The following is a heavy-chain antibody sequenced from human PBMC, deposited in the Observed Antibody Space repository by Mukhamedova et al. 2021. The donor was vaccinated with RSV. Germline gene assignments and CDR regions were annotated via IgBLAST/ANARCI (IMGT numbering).Heavy chain of an antibody. CDR3: ARSVAAGGTPVVY. CDR2: PNSGNT. J-gene: IGHJ4*02. Sequence: PNSGNTGFAQKFQGRVTLTRNTSISTAYMELSSLRSEDTAVYYCARSVAAGGTPVVYWGQGTLVTVSS. D-gene: IGHD6-13*01. V-gene: IGHV1-8*01.